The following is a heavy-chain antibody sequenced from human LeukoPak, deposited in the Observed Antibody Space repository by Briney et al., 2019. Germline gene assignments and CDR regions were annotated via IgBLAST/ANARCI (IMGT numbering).Heavy chain of an antibody. J-gene: IGHJ4*02. CDR1: GYTFTGYY. Sequence: GASVKVSCKASGYTFTGYYMHWVRHAPGQGLEWMGWINPNSGGTNYAQKFQGRVTMTRDTSISTAYMELSRLRSDDTAVYYCARDPERAGYSGYDYWGQGTLVTVSS. CDR3: ARDPERAGYSGYDY. D-gene: IGHD5-12*01. CDR2: INPNSGGT. V-gene: IGHV1-2*02.